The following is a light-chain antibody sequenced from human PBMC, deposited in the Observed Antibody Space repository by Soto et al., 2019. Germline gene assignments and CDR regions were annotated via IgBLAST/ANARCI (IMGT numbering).Light chain of an antibody. CDR1: QSISTY. J-gene: IGKJ1*01. CDR3: QQSHSAPWT. CDR2: AAS. V-gene: IGKV1-39*01. Sequence: DMQMSQSPSSLSASVGDSVTIXXRASQSISTYLNWYQQKPGKAPRVXIYAASSLQSGVPSRFSGSGAETDFTLTISSLQPEDFASYFCQQSHSAPWTFGQGTKVDIK.